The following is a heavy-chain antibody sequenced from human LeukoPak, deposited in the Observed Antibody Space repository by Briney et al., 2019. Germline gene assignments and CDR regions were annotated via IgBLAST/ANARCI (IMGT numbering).Heavy chain of an antibody. CDR3: ARGVDL. V-gene: IGHV4-34*01. CDR2: ITHSGSP. J-gene: IGHJ2*01. CDR1: SGSLSGYY. Sequence: SETLSLTCGVSSGSLSGYYWRWIRQPPGGGLEWLGDITHSGSPNYNPSLKSRVTISGDTSKKQFSLNLKSVTAADTGVYYCARGVDLWGRGTPVTVSS.